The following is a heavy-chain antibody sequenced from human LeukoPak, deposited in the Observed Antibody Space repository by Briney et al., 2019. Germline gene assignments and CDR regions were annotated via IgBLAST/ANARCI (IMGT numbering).Heavy chain of an antibody. Sequence: SETLSLTCAVYGGSFSGYYWSWIRQPPGKGLEWIWEINHSGSTNYNPSLKSRVTISVDTSKNQFSLKLSSVTAADTAVYYCARVAKKGVLRFLEWLSNYMDVWGKGTTVTVSS. CDR3: ARVAKKGVLRFLEWLSNYMDV. V-gene: IGHV4-34*01. CDR2: INHSGST. D-gene: IGHD3-3*01. J-gene: IGHJ6*03. CDR1: GGSFSGYY.